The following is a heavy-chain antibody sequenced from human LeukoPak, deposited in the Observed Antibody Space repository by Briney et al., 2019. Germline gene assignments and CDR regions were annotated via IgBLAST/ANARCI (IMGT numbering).Heavy chain of an antibody. D-gene: IGHD5-18*01. CDR3: ARPPFLRGYSYGF. CDR2: INPNSGGT. V-gene: IGHV1-2*02. Sequence: ASVKVSCKASGYTFTCYYMHWVRQAPGQGLEWMGWINPNSGGTNYAQKFQGRVTMTRDTSISTAYMELSRLRSDDTAVYYCARPPFLRGYSYGFWGQGTLVTVSS. CDR1: GYTFTCYY. J-gene: IGHJ4*02.